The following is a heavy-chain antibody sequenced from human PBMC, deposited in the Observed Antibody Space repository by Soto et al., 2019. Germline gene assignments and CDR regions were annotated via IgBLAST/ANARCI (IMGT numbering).Heavy chain of an antibody. Sequence: GGSLRLSCAASGFTFSSYGMHWVRQAPGKGLEWVAVIWYDGSNKYYADSVKGRFTISRDNSKNTLYLQMNSLRAEDTAVYYCARVEKRYNWNSNLCYYYGMDVWGQGTTVTVSS. CDR2: IWYDGSNK. CDR1: GFTFSSYG. J-gene: IGHJ6*02. V-gene: IGHV3-33*01. D-gene: IGHD1-7*01. CDR3: ARVEKRYNWNSNLCYYYGMDV.